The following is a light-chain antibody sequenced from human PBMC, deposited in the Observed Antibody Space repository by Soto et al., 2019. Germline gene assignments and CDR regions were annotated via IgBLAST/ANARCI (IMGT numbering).Light chain of an antibody. V-gene: IGKV4-1*01. CDR3: LQYYTTPEA. CDR1: QSILYSSNNKKY. CDR2: WAS. Sequence: DIVLTQSPDSLAVSLGERATINCKSSQSILYSSNNKKYLAWYQQKPGQRPKLLIYWASTRESGVPDRFSGSGSGTDFTLTISSLQAEDAAVYYCLQYYTTPEAFGQGTKVEIK. J-gene: IGKJ1*01.